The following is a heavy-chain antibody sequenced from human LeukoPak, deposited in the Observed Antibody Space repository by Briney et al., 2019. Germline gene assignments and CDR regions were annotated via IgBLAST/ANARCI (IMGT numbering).Heavy chain of an antibody. CDR1: GFTLSSSS. J-gene: IGHJ4*02. CDR3: AREAAVETH. CDR2: ISSGSTYI. V-gene: IGHV3-21*01. Sequence: GGSLRISCAASGFTLSSSSINWGRPAPGKGLEWVSYISSGSTYIYYAESVKDRFTISRDNAKNSLYLQMNNLRVEDTAVYYCAREAAVETHWGQGTLVTVSS. D-gene: IGHD5-24*01.